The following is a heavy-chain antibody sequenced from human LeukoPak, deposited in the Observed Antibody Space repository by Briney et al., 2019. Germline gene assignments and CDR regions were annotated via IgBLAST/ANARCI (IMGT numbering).Heavy chain of an antibody. Sequence: GGSLRLSCAASGFTVSINYMSWVRQAPGKGLEWVSGISGSGGSTYYADSVKGRFTISRDNSKKTLYLQMNSLTAEDTAVYYCAKDSCSGGSCYEDYWGQGTLVTVSP. CDR3: AKDSCSGGSCYEDY. V-gene: IGHV3-23*01. J-gene: IGHJ4*02. CDR1: GFTVSINY. D-gene: IGHD2-15*01. CDR2: ISGSGGST.